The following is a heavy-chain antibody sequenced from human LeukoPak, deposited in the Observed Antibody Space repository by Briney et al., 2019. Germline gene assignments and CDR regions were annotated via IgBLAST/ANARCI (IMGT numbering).Heavy chain of an antibody. J-gene: IGHJ6*03. Sequence: ASVKVSCKASGHTFTSYGISWVRQAPGQGLEWMGWISAYNGNTNYAQKLQGRVTMTTDTSTSTAYMELRSLRSDDTAVYYCARLYYYDSSGSGKSYYYYYMDVWGKGTTVTISS. CDR2: ISAYNGNT. CDR3: ARLYYYDSSGSGKSYYYYYMDV. D-gene: IGHD3-22*01. V-gene: IGHV1-18*01. CDR1: GHTFTSYG.